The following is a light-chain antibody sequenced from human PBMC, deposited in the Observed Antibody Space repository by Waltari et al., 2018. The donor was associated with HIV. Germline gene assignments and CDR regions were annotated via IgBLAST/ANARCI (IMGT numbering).Light chain of an antibody. CDR1: SSDVGGYNY. J-gene: IGLJ3*02. V-gene: IGLV2-11*01. CDR2: DVT. CDR3: CSYAGSYTWV. Sequence: QSALTQPRSVSGSPGQSVTISCTGTSSDVGGYNYVSWYQQNPGKAPKFIIYDVTKRPSGVPDRFSGSKSGNTASLTISGLQAEDEADYYCCSYAGSYTWVFGGGTKLTVL.